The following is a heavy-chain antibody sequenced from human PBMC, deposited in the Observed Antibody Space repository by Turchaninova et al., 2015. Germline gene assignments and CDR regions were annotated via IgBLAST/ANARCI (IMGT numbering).Heavy chain of an antibody. J-gene: IGHJ4*02. D-gene: IGHD2-15*01. CDR3: GKGPRVVVVATVFXX. Sequence: EVQLVESGGGLVPPGRSLSLSCAASGSTFDFSAMLWVRQAPERGLEWCAGVNGNSNERVYADXXKVRXXGSXXXEKXSLYVXXNGXXXEETAMYXXGKGPRVVVVATVFXXGGQGXLVTVSS. CDR2: VNGNSNER. CDR1: GSTFDFSA. V-gene: IGHV3-9*01.